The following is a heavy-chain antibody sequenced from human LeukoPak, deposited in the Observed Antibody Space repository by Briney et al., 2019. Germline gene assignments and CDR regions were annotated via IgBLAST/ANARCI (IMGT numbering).Heavy chain of an antibody. CDR2: IYYSGST. Sequence: SETLSLTCTVSGGSINSYYWSWIRQPPGKGLEWIGYIYYSGSTNYNPSLKSRVTISVDTSKNQFSLKLSSVTAADTAVYYCARSGYSYGYPYYYYGMDVWGQGTTVTVSS. V-gene: IGHV4-59*01. CDR3: ARSGYSYGYPYYYYGMDV. CDR1: GGSINSYY. D-gene: IGHD5-18*01. J-gene: IGHJ6*02.